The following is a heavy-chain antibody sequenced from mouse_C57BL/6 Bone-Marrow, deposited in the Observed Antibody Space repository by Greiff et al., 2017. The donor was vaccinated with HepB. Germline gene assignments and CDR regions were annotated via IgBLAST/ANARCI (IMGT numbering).Heavy chain of an antibody. CDR3: ASRLHGAWFAY. V-gene: IGHV5-6*01. D-gene: IGHD2-4*01. CDR1: GFTFSSYG. CDR2: ISSGGSYT. Sequence: EVQVVESGGDLVKLGGSLKLSCAASGFTFSSYGMSWVRQTPDKRLEWVATISSGGSYTYYPDSVKGRFTISRDNAKNTLYLQMSSLKSEDTAMYYCASRLHGAWFAYWGQGTLVTVSA. J-gene: IGHJ3*01.